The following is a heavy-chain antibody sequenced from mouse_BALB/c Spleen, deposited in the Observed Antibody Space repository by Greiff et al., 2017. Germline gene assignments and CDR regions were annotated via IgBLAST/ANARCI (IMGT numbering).Heavy chain of an antibody. Sequence: VQLQQSGAELVKPGASVKLSCKASGYTFTSYWMHWVKQRPGQGLEWIGEINPSNGRTNYNEKFKSKATLTVDKSSSTAYMQLSSLTSEDSAVYYCARSKGLVLPYYAMDYWGQGTSVTVSS. J-gene: IGHJ4*01. D-gene: IGHD2-10*02. CDR1: GYTFTSYW. V-gene: IGHV1S81*02. CDR2: INPSNGRT. CDR3: ARSKGLVLPYYAMDY.